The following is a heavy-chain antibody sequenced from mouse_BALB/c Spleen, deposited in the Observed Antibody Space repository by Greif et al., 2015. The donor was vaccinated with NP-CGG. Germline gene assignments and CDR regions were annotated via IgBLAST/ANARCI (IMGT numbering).Heavy chain of an antibody. CDR2: INPSNGRT. D-gene: IGHD2-10*01. J-gene: IGHJ4*01. CDR3: ARPYYGNYDYAMDY. CDR1: GYTFTSYW. Sequence: QVQLKQSGAELVKPGASVKLSCKASGYTFTSYWMHWVKQRPGQGLEWIGEINPSNGRTNYNEKFKSKATLTVDKSSSTAYMQLSSLTSEDSAVYYCARPYYGNYDYAMDYWGQGTSVTVSS. V-gene: IGHV1S81*02.